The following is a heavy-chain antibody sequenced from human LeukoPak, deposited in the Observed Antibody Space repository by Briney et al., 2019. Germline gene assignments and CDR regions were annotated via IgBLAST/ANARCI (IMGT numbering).Heavy chain of an antibody. V-gene: IGHV3-20*04. CDR2: INWNGGST. CDR1: GFTFDDYG. Sequence: GGSLRLSCAASGFTFDDYGMSWVRQAPGKGLEWVSGINWNGGSTGYADSVKGRFTISRDNAKNSLYLQMNSLRAEDTALYYCASVGVSGYDYTSSSYYYYMDVWGKGTTVTVSS. CDR3: ASVGVSGYDYTSSSYYYYMDV. J-gene: IGHJ6*03. D-gene: IGHD5-12*01.